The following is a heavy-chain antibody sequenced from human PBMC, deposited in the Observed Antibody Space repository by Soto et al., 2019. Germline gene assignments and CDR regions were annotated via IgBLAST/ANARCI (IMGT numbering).Heavy chain of an antibody. Sequence: SETLSLTCTVAGGSISSYYWSWIRQPPGKGLEWIGYIYYSGSTNYNPSLKSRVTISVDTSKNQFSLKLSSVTAADTAVYYCARAYGYYFDYWGQGTLVTVSS. D-gene: IGHD4-17*01. J-gene: IGHJ4*02. V-gene: IGHV4-59*01. CDR2: IYYSGST. CDR1: GGSISSYY. CDR3: ARAYGYYFDY.